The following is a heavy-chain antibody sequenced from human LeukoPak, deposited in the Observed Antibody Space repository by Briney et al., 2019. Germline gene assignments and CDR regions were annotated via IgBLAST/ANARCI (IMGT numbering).Heavy chain of an antibody. CDR1: VYTFTVYD. J-gene: IGHJ4*02. CDR3: TRGSLSGSSRDY. CDR2: MNPDTGDT. Sequence: ASVTVSFTASVYTFTVYDINWVRQATGQGIEWMGWMNPDTGDTGYAQKFQGRVTMTRNASIDTAYMELSGLRSEDSAVYYCTRGSLSGSSRDYWGQGTLVTVSS. V-gene: IGHV1-8*01. D-gene: IGHD1-26*01.